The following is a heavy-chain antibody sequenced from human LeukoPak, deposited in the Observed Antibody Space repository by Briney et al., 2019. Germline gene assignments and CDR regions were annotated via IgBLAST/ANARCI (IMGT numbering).Heavy chain of an antibody. D-gene: IGHD2-21*02. CDR3: ARQSGDYSYYYYMDV. J-gene: IGHJ6*03. CDR1: GDSFTSYW. Sequence: GESLKISCKVSGDSFTSYWIGWVRQMPGKGLEWMGIIYPGDSDTRYSPSFQGQVTISVDKSISTAYLQWNSLKASDTAMYYCARQSGDYSYYYYMDVWGKGTTVTISS. V-gene: IGHV5-51*01. CDR2: IYPGDSDT.